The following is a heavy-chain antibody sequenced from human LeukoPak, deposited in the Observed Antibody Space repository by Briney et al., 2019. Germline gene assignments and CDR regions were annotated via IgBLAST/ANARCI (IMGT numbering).Heavy chain of an antibody. J-gene: IGHJ6*02. CDR2: INNDGSRT. V-gene: IGHV3-74*01. CDR3: TRDKKYYYDSNGMDV. CDR1: GFTFSSYG. D-gene: IGHD3-22*01. Sequence: GGSLRLSCAASGFTFSSYGMNWVRQVPGKGLVWVSRINNDGSRTTYADSVKGRFTISRDNAKNTVYLQMNSLRAEDTAVYFCTRDKKYYYDSNGMDVWGQGTTVTVTS.